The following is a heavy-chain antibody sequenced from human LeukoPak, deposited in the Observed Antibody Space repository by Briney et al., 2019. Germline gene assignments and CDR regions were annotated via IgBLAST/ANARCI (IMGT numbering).Heavy chain of an antibody. CDR3: AKGPGYVFWSGYYIYGMDV. Sequence: GGSLRLSCAASGFTFSSYAMSWVRQAPGKGLEWVSAISGSGGSIYYADSVRGRFTISRDNSKNTLYLQINSLRAEDTAVYYCAKGPGYVFWSGYYIYGMDVWGQGTTVTVSS. CDR2: ISGSGGSI. J-gene: IGHJ6*02. V-gene: IGHV3-23*01. D-gene: IGHD3-3*01. CDR1: GFTFSSYA.